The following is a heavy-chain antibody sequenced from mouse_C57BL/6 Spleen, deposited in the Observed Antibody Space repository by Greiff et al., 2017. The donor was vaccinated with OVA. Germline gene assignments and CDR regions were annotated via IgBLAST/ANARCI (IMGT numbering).Heavy chain of an antibody. CDR2: IDPNSGGT. J-gene: IGHJ3*01. V-gene: IGHV1-72*01. CDR3: AREGYGNTWFAY. Sequence: QVQLKQPGAELVKPGASVKLSCKASGYTFTSYWMHWVKQRPGRGLEWIGRIDPNSGGTKYNEKFKSKATLTVDKPSSTAYMQLSSLTSEDSAVYYCAREGYGNTWFAYWGQGTLVTVSA. D-gene: IGHD2-10*02. CDR1: GYTFTSYW.